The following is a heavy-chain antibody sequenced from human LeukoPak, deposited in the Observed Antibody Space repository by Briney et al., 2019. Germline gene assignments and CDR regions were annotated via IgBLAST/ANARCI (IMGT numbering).Heavy chain of an antibody. CDR2: ISYDGSNK. V-gene: IGHV3-30*18. J-gene: IGHJ6*02. CDR1: GFTFSSYG. D-gene: IGHD3-10*01. Sequence: GRSLRLSCAASGFTFSSYGMHWVRQAPGKGLEWVAVISYDGSNKYYADSVKGRFTISRDNSKNTLYLQMNSLRAEDTAVYYCAKVPYSDYGSGRPPFMDAWGQGTTVAISS. CDR3: AKVPYSDYGSGRPPFMDA.